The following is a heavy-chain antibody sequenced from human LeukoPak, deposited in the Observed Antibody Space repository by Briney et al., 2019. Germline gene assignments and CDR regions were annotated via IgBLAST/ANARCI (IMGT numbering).Heavy chain of an antibody. D-gene: IGHD1-1*01. J-gene: IGHJ6*03. CDR2: ISSSSSYI. Sequence: GGSLRLSCAASGFTFSNYKMNWVRQAPGKGLEWVSSISSSSSYIYYADSVEGRFTISRDNAKNSLYLQMNSLRAEDTAVYYCAKPFATTNYYYYYMDVWGKGTTVTISS. CDR1: GFTFSNYK. CDR3: AKPFATTNYYYYYMDV. V-gene: IGHV3-21*01.